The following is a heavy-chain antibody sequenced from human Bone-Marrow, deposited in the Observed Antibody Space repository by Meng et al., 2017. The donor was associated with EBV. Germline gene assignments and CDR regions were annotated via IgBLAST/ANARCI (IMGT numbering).Heavy chain of an antibody. CDR1: GFTFSSYA. D-gene: IGHD2-2*01. Sequence: EVQLLESGGGLVQPGGSLRLSWAASGFTFSSYAMSWVRQAPGKGLEWVSAISGSGGSTYYADSVKGRFTISRDNSKNTLYLQMNSLRAEDTAVYYCAKDLKVVPKGGFDPGGPGTMVTVSA. CDR2: ISGSGGST. V-gene: IGHV3-23*01. J-gene: IGHJ5*02. CDR3: AKDLKVVPKGGFDP.